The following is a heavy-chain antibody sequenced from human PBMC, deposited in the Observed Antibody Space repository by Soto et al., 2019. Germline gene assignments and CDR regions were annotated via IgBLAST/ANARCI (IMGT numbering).Heavy chain of an antibody. J-gene: IGHJ5*02. V-gene: IGHV4-34*01. D-gene: IGHD3-9*01. CDR2: INHSGST. Sequence: SETLSLTCAVYGGSFSGYYWSWIRQPPGKGLEWIGEINHSGSTNYNPSLKSRVTISVDTSKNQFSLKLSSVTAADTAVYYCARCDYDILTGYYNGIDPWGQGTLVTVSS. CDR3: ARCDYDILTGYYNGIDP. CDR1: GGSFSGYY.